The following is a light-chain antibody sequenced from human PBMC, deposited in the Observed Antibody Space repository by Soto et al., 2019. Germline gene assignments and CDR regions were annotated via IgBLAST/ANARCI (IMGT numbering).Light chain of an antibody. V-gene: IGLV2-14*01. J-gene: IGLJ1*01. CDR2: DVS. CDR3: SSYTSSSTLCV. CDR1: SSDVGGYNY. Sequence: QSALTQPASVPGSPGQSITISCTGTSSDVGGYNYVSWYQQHPGKAPKLMIYDVSNRPSGVSNRFSGSKSGNTASLTISGLQAEDEADYYCSSYTSSSTLCVFGTGTKVTV.